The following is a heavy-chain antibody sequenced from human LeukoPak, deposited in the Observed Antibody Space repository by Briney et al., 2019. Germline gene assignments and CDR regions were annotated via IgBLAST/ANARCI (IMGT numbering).Heavy chain of an antibody. CDR1: GFTFSGSA. D-gene: IGHD5-18*01. CDR3: TINSYGSYFDY. Sequence: GGSLKLSCAASGFTFSGSAMHWVRQASGKGLEWVGRIRSKANSYATAYAASVKGRFTISRDDSKNTAYLQMNSLKTEDTAVYYCTINSYGSYFDYWGQGTLVTVSS. V-gene: IGHV3-73*01. CDR2: IRSKANSYAT. J-gene: IGHJ4*02.